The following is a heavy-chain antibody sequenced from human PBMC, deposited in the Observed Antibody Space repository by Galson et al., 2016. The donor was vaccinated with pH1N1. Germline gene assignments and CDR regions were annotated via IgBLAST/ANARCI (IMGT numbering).Heavy chain of an antibody. CDR3: AKLGYGCGACRSLRPWGYVDY. V-gene: IGHV5-51*01. Sequence: QSGAEVKKPGESLKISCKGSGYSFSKSWIAWVRQMPGKGLEWMAIIYPGDSDIRYSPSFQGQVTISADKSIATAYLQWSSLRASDTAMYYFAKLGYGCGACRSLRPWGYVDYWGQGTLVSVSS. CDR2: IYPGDSDI. D-gene: IGHD2-21*02. J-gene: IGHJ4*02. CDR1: GYSFSKSW.